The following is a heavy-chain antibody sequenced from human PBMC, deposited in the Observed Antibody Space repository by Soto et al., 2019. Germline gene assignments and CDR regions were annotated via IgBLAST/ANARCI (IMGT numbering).Heavy chain of an antibody. V-gene: IGHV1-69*06. J-gene: IGHJ6*02. D-gene: IGHD3-10*01. CDR2: IIPIFGTA. Sequence: VASVKVSCKASGGTFSSYAISWVRQAPGQGLEWMGGIIPIFGTANYAQKFQGRVTITADKSTSTAYMELSSLRSEDTAVYYCARPITMVRGPSLYYYYGMDVWGQGTTVTVSS. CDR1: GGTFSSYA. CDR3: ARPITMVRGPSLYYYYGMDV.